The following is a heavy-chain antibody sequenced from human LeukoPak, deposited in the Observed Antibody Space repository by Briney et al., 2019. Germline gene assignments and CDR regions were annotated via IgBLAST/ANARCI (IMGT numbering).Heavy chain of an antibody. V-gene: IGHV3-30-3*02. J-gene: IGHJ4*02. D-gene: IGHD3-10*01. CDR2: ISFDGSNE. CDR3: AKKNYYGSGSYQQFDY. CDR1: GFTFSSYA. Sequence: PGGSLRLSCAASGFTFSSYAMHWVRQAPGKGLEWVAVISFDGSNEYHADAVKGRFTISRDNSKNTLYLQMNSLRAEDTAVYYCAKKNYYGSGSYQQFDYWGQGTLVTVSS.